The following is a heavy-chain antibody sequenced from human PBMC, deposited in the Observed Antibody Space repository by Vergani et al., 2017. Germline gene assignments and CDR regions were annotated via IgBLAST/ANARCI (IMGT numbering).Heavy chain of an antibody. D-gene: IGHD6-13*01. CDR1: GFTFSSYG. Sequence: QVQLVESGGGVVQPGGSLRLSCAASGFTFSSYGMHWVRQAPGKGLEWVAFIRYDGSNKYYADSVKGRFTISRDNSKNTLYLQMNSLRAEDTAVYYCAKVFSPSAGTLLIYYYYGMDVRGQGTTVTVSS. V-gene: IGHV3-30*02. CDR2: IRYDGSNK. CDR3: AKVFSPSAGTLLIYYYYGMDV. J-gene: IGHJ6*02.